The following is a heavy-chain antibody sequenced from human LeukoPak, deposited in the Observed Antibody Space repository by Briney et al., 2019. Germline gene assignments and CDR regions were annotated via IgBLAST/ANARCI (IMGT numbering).Heavy chain of an antibody. D-gene: IGHD3-22*01. CDR2: ISSSSSTI. CDR3: ARGSTYYDSSGQVPFDY. Sequence: GGSLRLSCAASGFTFSTYSLNWVRQAPGKGLEWVSYISSSSSTIYYADSVKGRFTISRDNAKNSLYLQMNSLRAEDTAVYYCARGSTYYDSSGQVPFDYWGRGTLVTVSS. J-gene: IGHJ4*02. CDR1: GFTFSTYS. V-gene: IGHV3-48*01.